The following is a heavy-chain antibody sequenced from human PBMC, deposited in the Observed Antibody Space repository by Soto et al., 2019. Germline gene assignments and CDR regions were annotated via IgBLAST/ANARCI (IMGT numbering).Heavy chain of an antibody. CDR2: ISNDGRST. CDR3: AKDPTNDGGSGAVHI. CDR1: GFTFSSYA. Sequence: EVQLLESGGGLVQPGGSLRLSCAASGFTFSSYAMNWVRQAPGKGLEWVSAISNDGRSTYYADSVKGRFSISRGNSKNSLYPQMNSLRAEDTAQDYCAKDPTNDGGSGAVHIWGQGTRVTVSS. J-gene: IGHJ3*02. D-gene: IGHD1-1*01. V-gene: IGHV3-23*01.